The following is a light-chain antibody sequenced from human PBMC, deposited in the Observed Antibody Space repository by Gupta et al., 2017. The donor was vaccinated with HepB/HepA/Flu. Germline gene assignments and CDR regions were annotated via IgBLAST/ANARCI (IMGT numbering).Light chain of an antibody. CDR2: DAS. CDR1: QDINNY. CDR3: QQYDDLPIFT. V-gene: IGKV1-33*01. Sequence: IQMTQSPSSLSASVGDRVTITCLASQDINNYLNWYQQKPGKAPKLLIYDASNWEAGVPSRFSGSGSGTHFTFTISGLQPEDIATYYCQQYDDLPIFTFGQGTKVEIK. J-gene: IGKJ3*01.